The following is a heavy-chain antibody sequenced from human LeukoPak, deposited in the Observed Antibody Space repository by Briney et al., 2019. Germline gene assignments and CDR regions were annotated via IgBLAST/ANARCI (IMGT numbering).Heavy chain of an antibody. CDR2: ISDKGDAT. CDR1: GFTFSNYA. J-gene: IGHJ2*01. D-gene: IGHD3-10*01. CDR3: ARVGPLATRSAGHYYFDL. V-gene: IGHV3-23*01. Sequence: GGSLRLSCAASGFTFSNYAMSWVRRAPGKGLEWFSTISDKGDATAHADSVKGRFTISRDNAKNTLSLLMNILRAEDTAVYYCARVGPLATRSAGHYYFDLWGRGTLVTVSS.